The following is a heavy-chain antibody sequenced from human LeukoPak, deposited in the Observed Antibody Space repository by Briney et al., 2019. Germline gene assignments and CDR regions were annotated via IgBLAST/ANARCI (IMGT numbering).Heavy chain of an antibody. V-gene: IGHV3-23*01. CDR2: ISGSGGST. J-gene: IGHJ4*02. Sequence: GGSLRLSCAASGFTFSSYAMSWVRQAPGKGLEWVSTISGSGGSTYYADSVKGRFTISRDNSKNTLYLQMNSLRAEDTAVYYCAKGLSITIFGVVTDYWGQGTLVTVSS. D-gene: IGHD3-3*01. CDR1: GFTFSSYA. CDR3: AKGLSITIFGVVTDY.